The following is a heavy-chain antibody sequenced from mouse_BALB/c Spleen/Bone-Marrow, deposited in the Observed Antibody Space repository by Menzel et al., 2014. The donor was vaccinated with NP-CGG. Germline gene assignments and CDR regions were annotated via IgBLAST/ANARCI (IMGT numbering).Heavy chain of an antibody. D-gene: IGHD1-1*01. CDR3: TRSNYGYWYFDV. V-gene: IGHV1S81*02. Sequence: QVQLQQSGAELVKPGASVKLSCKASGYTFTNYYIYWVKQRPGQGLEWIGEINPSNGGTNFNEKFKSKATLTVDKSSSTAYMQFSSLTSEDSAVYYCTRSNYGYWYFDVWGAGTTVTVSS. J-gene: IGHJ1*01. CDR2: INPSNGGT. CDR1: GYTFTNYY.